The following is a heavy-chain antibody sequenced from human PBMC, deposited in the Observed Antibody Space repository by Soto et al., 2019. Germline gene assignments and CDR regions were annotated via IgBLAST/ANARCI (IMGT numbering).Heavy chain of an antibody. CDR3: AKAPPRRTGTTFGYYYYGMDV. V-gene: IGHV3-23*01. CDR2: ISGSGGST. J-gene: IGHJ6*02. CDR1: GFTFSSYA. D-gene: IGHD1-7*01. Sequence: GGSLRLSCAASGFTFSSYAMSWVRQAPGKGLEWVSAISGSGGSTYYADSVKGRFTISRDNSKNTLYLQMNSLRAEDTAVYYCAKAPPRRTGTTFGYYYYGMDVWGQGTTLTVSS.